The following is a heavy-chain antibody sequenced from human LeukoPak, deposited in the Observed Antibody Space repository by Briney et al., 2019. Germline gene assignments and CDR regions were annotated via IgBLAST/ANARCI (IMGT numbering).Heavy chain of an antibody. CDR3: ARVNRGYDAFDI. CDR1: GGSINTYY. J-gene: IGHJ3*02. V-gene: IGHV4-59*12. D-gene: IGHD5-18*01. Sequence: SETLSLTCTVSGGSINTYYWSWIRQPPGKGLEWIGYIYHSGRTYYNPSLKSRVTISVDRSKNQFSLKLSSVTAADTAVYYCARVNRGYDAFDIWGQGTMVTVSS. CDR2: IYHSGRT.